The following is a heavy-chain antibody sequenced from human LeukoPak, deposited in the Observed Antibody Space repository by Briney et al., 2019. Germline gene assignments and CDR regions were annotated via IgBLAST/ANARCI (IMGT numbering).Heavy chain of an antibody. J-gene: IGHJ5*02. Sequence: TGGSLRLSCAASGFTFSIYWMHWVRQAPGKGLVWVSRINSDGSSTNYADSVKGRFTISRDNAKNSLYLQMNSLRAEDTAVYYCASQYCSSTSCYSRGPFDPWGQGTLVTVSS. CDR3: ASQYCSSTSCYSRGPFDP. D-gene: IGHD2-2*01. CDR1: GFTFSIYW. V-gene: IGHV3-74*01. CDR2: INSDGSST.